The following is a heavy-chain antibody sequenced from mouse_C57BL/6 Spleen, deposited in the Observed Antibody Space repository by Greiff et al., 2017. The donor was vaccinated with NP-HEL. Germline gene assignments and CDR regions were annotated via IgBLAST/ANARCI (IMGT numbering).Heavy chain of an antibody. J-gene: IGHJ4*01. CDR3: ARDYYGSSHYYAMDY. V-gene: IGHV5-9*01. CDR2: ISGGGGNT. Sequence: EVQVVESGGGLVKPGGSLKLSCAASGFTFSSYTMSWVRQTPEKRLAWVATISGGGGNTYYPDSVKGRFTISRDNAKNTLYLQMSSLRSEDTALYYCARDYYGSSHYYAMDYWGQGTSVTVSS. CDR1: GFTFSSYT. D-gene: IGHD1-1*01.